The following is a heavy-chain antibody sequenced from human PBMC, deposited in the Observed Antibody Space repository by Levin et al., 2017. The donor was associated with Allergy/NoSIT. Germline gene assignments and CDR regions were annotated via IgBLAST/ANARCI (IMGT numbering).Heavy chain of an antibody. D-gene: IGHD4-17*01. CDR3: ARGGEYGDSQYYGMDV. CDR2: IGTAGDT. V-gene: IGHV3-13*01. J-gene: IGHJ6*02. Sequence: GGSLRLSCAASGFTFSSYDMHWVRQATGKGLEWVSAIGTAGDTYYPGSVKGRFTISRENAKNSLYLQMNSLRAGDTAVYYCARGGEYGDSQYYGMDVWGQGTTVTVSS. CDR1: GFTFSSYD.